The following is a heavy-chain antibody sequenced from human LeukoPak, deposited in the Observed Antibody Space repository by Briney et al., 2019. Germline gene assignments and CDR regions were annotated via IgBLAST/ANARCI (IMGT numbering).Heavy chain of an antibody. V-gene: IGHV4-4*02. Sequence: SETLSLTCTVSGGSISSSNWWIWVRQPPGKGLEWIGEIYHSGSPNYDPSLKSRVTISVDKSKNQFSLNLTSVTAADRAVYFCARAGRRTFAFDIWGPGTLVTVSS. J-gene: IGHJ3*02. D-gene: IGHD1-26*01. CDR1: GGSISSSNW. CDR2: IYHSGSP. CDR3: ARAGRRTFAFDI.